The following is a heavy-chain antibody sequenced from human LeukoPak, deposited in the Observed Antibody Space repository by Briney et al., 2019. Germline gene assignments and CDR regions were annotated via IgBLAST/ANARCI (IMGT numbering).Heavy chain of an antibody. V-gene: IGHV4-59*08. Sequence: PSETLSLTCTVSGGSISSYYWSWIRQPPGKGLEWIGYIYYSGSTNYNPSLKSRVTISVDTSKNQFSLKLSSVTAADTAVYYCGRYYDSSGYLGIDYWGQGTLVTVSS. J-gene: IGHJ4*02. CDR3: GRYYDSSGYLGIDY. D-gene: IGHD3-22*01. CDR1: GGSISSYY. CDR2: IYYSGST.